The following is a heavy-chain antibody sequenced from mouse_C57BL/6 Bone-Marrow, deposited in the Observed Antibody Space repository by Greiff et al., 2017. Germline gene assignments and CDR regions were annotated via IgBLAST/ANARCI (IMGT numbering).Heavy chain of an antibody. J-gene: IGHJ4*01. CDR3: ARCPSTVVATESMGY. CDR2: IYPGDGDT. CDR1: GYAFSSYW. D-gene: IGHD1-1*01. Sequence: QVQLQQSGAELVKPGASVKISCKASGYAFSSYWMNWVKQRPGKGLEWIGQIYPGDGDTNYNGKFKGKATLTADKSSSTAYMQLSSLTSEDSAVYVCARCPSTVVATESMGYWGQGNSVTGSS. V-gene: IGHV1-80*01.